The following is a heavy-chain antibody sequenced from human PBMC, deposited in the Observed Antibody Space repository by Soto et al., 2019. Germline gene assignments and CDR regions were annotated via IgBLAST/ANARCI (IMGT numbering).Heavy chain of an antibody. CDR3: ASTEAARTNYYYGLDV. D-gene: IGHD6-6*01. Sequence: ASVKVSCKASGYTFTSYGISWVRQARGQRLEWIGWIVVGSGNTNYAQKFQERVTITRDMSTSTAYMELSSLRSEDTAVYYCASTEAARTNYYYGLDVWGQGTTVTVSS. J-gene: IGHJ6*02. CDR2: IVVGSGNT. CDR1: GYTFTSYG. V-gene: IGHV1-58*02.